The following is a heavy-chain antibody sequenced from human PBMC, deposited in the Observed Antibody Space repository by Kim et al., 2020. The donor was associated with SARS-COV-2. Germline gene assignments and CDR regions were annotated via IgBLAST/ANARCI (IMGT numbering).Heavy chain of an antibody. Sequence: GGSLRLSCAASGFTFSSYSMNWVRQAPGKGLEWVSSISSSSSYIYYPDSVKGRFTISRDNAKNSLYLQMNSLRAEDTAVYYCARVLIAVAGTFDYWGQGTLVTVSS. J-gene: IGHJ4*02. D-gene: IGHD6-19*01. CDR3: ARVLIAVAGTFDY. CDR1: GFTFSSYS. CDR2: ISSSSSYI. V-gene: IGHV3-21*01.